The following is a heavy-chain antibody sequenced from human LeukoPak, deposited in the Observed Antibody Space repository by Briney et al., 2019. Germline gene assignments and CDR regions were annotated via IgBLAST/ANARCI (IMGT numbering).Heavy chain of an antibody. CDR3: AREDVVLVDAVRYQYYGMDV. CDR2: INPSGGST. J-gene: IGHJ6*02. D-gene: IGHD2-8*01. CDR1: GYNFISYY. V-gene: IGHV1-46*01. Sequence: GASVKVSCEASGYNFISYYMHWVRQAPGQGLEWMGIINPSGGSTSYAQKFQDRVTMTRDTSTSTVYMELSSLKSEDTAVYYCAREDVVLVDAVRYQYYGMDVWGQGTTVTVSS.